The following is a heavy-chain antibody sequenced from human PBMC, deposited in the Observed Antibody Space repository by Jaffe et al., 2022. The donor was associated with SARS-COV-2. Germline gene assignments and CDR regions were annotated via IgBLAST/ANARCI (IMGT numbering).Heavy chain of an antibody. V-gene: IGHV1-69*01. D-gene: IGHD2-15*01. J-gene: IGHJ5*02. CDR3: ARDPGYCSGGSCPNWFDP. CDR1: GGTFSSYA. Sequence: QVQLVQSGAEVKKPGSSVKVSCKASGGTFSSYAISWVRQAPGQGLEWMGGIIPIFGTANYAQKFQGRVTITADESTSTAYMELSSLRSEDTAVYYCARDPGYCSGGSCPNWFDPWGQGTLVTVSS. CDR2: IIPIFGTA.